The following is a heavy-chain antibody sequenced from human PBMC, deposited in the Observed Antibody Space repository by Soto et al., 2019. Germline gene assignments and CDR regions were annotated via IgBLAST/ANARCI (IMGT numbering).Heavy chain of an antibody. Sequence: HPGGSLRLSCAASGFVFSSYAMTWVRQAPGKGLEWVSTLSAPGVTTYYADSVQGRFTISRDNSKNTLYLLMDSLRAEDTAVYYCAKDTTYYDTRGHPDAMDVCGQGTTVTVSS. CDR3: AKDTTYYDTRGHPDAMDV. J-gene: IGHJ6*02. CDR1: GFVFSSYA. V-gene: IGHV3-23*01. CDR2: LSAPGVTT. D-gene: IGHD3-22*01.